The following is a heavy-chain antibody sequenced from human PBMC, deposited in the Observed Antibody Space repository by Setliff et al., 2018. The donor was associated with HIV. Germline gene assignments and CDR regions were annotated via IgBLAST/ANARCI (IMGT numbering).Heavy chain of an antibody. V-gene: IGHV3-30*02. CDR3: TTLVGANPWHDAFDI. CDR1: GFTFSSYW. J-gene: IGHJ3*02. CDR2: IRYDGSDN. D-gene: IGHD1-26*01. Sequence: LRLSCAASGFTFSSYWINWVRQAPGKGLEWVIFIRYDGSDNYYIDSVKGRFTISRDNSKNTLYLQMNSLQTEDTALYYCTTLVGANPWHDAFDIWGHGTMVTVSS.